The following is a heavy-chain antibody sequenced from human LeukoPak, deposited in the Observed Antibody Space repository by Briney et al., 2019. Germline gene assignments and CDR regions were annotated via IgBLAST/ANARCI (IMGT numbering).Heavy chain of an antibody. D-gene: IGHD3-3*01. CDR1: GGTFSSYS. CDR2: FIPIFGRA. Sequence: SVKVSCKASGGTFSSYSITWVRQAPGQGLEWMGGFIPIFGRANYAQKFQDRVTITTDESTSTAYMELSSLKSEDTAVYYCAREHQDHDFWRGSTGAFDIWGQGTMVTVSS. CDR3: AREHQDHDFWRGSTGAFDI. V-gene: IGHV1-69*05. J-gene: IGHJ3*02.